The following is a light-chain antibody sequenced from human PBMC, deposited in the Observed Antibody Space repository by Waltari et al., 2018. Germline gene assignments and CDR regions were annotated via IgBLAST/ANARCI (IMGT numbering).Light chain of an antibody. CDR2: KVC. Sequence: DVVMTQSPLSLPVTLGQPASISCRSSQSLVHSDGKTYLNWFHQRPGQSPRRLIYKVCNRDSGVPDRFSGSGSGTEFTLNINRVEAEDVGVYYCMQGTHWPWTFGQGTKVEIK. CDR1: QSLVHSDGKTY. V-gene: IGKV2-30*02. J-gene: IGKJ1*01. CDR3: MQGTHWPWT.